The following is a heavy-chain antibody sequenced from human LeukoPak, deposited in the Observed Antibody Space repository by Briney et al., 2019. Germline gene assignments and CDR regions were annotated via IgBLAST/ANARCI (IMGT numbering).Heavy chain of an antibody. J-gene: IGHJ6*02. V-gene: IGHV3-11*04. CDR1: GFTFGDYY. CDR3: AREAYGYGDLLYTYYYYGMDV. CDR2: ITNGDTSL. Sequence: GGSLRLSCAASGFTFGDYYMSWIRQAPGKGLEWISYITNGDTSLYYADSVKGRFTISRDNTRNSLYLQMNSLRAEDTAVYYCAREAYGYGDLLYTYYYYGMDVWGQGTTVTVSS. D-gene: IGHD4-17*01.